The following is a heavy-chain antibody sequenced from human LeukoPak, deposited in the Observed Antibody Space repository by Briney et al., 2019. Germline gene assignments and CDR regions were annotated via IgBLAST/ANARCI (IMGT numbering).Heavy chain of an antibody. J-gene: IGHJ3*02. Sequence: GASVKVFCKASGYTFTGYYMHWVRQAPGQGLEWMGWINPNSGGTNCAQKVQGRVTMTRDTSISTAYMELSRLRSDDTAVYYCARAPRTPFYGGNSYAFDIWGQGTMVTVSS. D-gene: IGHD4-23*01. CDR1: GYTFTGYY. V-gene: IGHV1-2*02. CDR3: ARAPRTPFYGGNSYAFDI. CDR2: INPNSGGT.